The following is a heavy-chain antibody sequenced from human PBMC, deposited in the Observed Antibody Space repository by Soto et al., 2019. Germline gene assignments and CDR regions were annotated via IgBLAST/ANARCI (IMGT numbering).Heavy chain of an antibody. CDR2: LNPSGGST. V-gene: IGHV1-46*03. J-gene: IGHJ6*02. Sequence: GASVKVSCKASGYTLTTNYMHWVRKALGQGLEGRENLNPSGGSTSYAQKFQGRVPMTRDTSTSTVYMELISLRSEDTAVYYCARDWLVPAAMRAYCGGDCYPSTSIYYYYYYGMDVWG. CDR3: ARDWLVPAAMRAYCGGDCYPSTSIYYYYYYGMDV. D-gene: IGHD2-21*02. CDR1: GYTLTTNY.